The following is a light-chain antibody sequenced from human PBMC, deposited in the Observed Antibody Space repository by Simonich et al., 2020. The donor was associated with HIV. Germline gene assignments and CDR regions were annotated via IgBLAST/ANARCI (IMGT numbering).Light chain of an antibody. Sequence: DVVMTQSPLSLPVTLGQPASISCRSSQSLEHSDGNTFLNSFQQRPGQSPRRLIYKGSTRDSGVPDRFSGSGSGTDFTLKISRVEAEDVGVHYCMQGTHHNRWTFGQGTQVDIK. CDR2: KGS. CDR3: MQGTHHNRWT. V-gene: IGKV2-30*02. CDR1: QSLEHSDGNTF. J-gene: IGKJ1*01.